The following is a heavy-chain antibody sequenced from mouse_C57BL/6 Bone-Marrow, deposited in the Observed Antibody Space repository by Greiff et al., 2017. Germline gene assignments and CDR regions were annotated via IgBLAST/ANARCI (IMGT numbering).Heavy chain of an antibody. J-gene: IGHJ4*01. CDR1: GFTFTDYY. V-gene: IGHV7-3*01. CDR2: IRNKANGYTT. Sequence: EVMLVESGGGLVQPGGSLSLSCAASGFTFTDYYMSWVRQPPGKALEWLGFIRNKANGYTTEYSSSVKGRFTISRDNSQSILYLQMNALRAEDSATYYCARRGMPITTNAMDYWGQGTLVTVSS. CDR3: ARRGMPITTNAMDY. D-gene: IGHD1-2*01.